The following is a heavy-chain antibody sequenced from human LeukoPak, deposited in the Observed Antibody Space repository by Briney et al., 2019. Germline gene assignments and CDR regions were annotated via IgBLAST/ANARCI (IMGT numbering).Heavy chain of an antibody. CDR1: GFTFSSYA. D-gene: IGHD3-22*01. J-gene: IGHJ4*02. CDR2: IYSGGST. V-gene: IGHV3-53*01. Sequence: GGSLRLSCAASGFTFSSYAMSWVRQAPGKGLEWVSVIYSGGSTYYADSVKGRFTISRDNSKNTLYLQMNSLRAEDTAVYYCARDGFYYDSSGPFDYWGQGTLVTVSS. CDR3: ARDGFYYDSSGPFDY.